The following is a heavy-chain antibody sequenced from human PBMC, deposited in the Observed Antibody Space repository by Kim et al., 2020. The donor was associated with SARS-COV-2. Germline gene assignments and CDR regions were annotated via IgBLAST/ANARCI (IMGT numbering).Heavy chain of an antibody. D-gene: IGHD2-15*01. V-gene: IGHV3-30*02. J-gene: IGHJ4*02. Sequence: SVKGRFTISRYNSKNTLYLQMSSLRAEDTAVYYCAKDRGIVVVVGADYWGQGTLVTVSS. CDR3: AKDRGIVVVVGADY.